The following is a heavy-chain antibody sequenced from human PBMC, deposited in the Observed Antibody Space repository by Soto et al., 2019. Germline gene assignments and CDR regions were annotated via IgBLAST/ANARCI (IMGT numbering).Heavy chain of an antibody. V-gene: IGHV4-30-4*01. CDR2: IYYNGIT. Sequence: QVHLQESGPGLMKPSQTLSLTCFVSGDSITNGDYYWSWLRQPPGKDLEWIAYIYYNGITHYNPSLKSRATISLDPSKNHFSLNLTSVTAADTAVYSCARGIQEGFDPWGQGTLVTVSS. D-gene: IGHD2-21*01. CDR1: GDSITNGDYY. CDR3: ARGIQEGFDP. J-gene: IGHJ5*02.